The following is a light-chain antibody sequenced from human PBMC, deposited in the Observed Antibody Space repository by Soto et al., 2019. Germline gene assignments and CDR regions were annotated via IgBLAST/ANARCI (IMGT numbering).Light chain of an antibody. CDR1: QAISSY. V-gene: IGKV1-8*01. Sequence: AIRMTQSPSSFSASTGDRVTLTCRASQAISSYLAWYQQKPGQAPKLLIYAASTLQSGIPSRFSGSGSGTDFTLTISCLQSEDFATYYCQQYYSYPFTFGPGTKVEIK. J-gene: IGKJ3*01. CDR3: QQYYSYPFT. CDR2: AAS.